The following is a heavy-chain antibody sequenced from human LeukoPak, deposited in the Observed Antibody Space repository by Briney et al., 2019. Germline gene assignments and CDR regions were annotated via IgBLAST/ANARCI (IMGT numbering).Heavy chain of an antibody. CDR2: IYYSVST. V-gene: IGHV4-30-4*01. CDR1: GGSISSGDYY. CDR3: ARDGVSDCSGGSCYWGRYYYYGMDV. J-gene: IGHJ6*02. D-gene: IGHD2-15*01. Sequence: SQTLSLTCTVSGGSISSGDYYWSWIRQPPGKGLEWIGYIYYSVSTYYNPSLKSRVTISVDTSKNQFSLKLSSVTAADTAVYYCARDGVSDCSGGSCYWGRYYYYGMDVWGQGTTVTVSS.